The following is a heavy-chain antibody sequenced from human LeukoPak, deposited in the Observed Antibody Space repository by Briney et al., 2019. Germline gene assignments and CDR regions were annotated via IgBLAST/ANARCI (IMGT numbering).Heavy chain of an antibody. V-gene: IGHV1-69*01. Sequence: WASVKVSCKASGGTFSSYAISWVRQAPGQGLEWMGGIIPIFGTANYAQKFQGRVTITADESTSTAYMELSSLRSEDTAVYYCASDISGYDAFDIWGQGTMVTVSS. D-gene: IGHD3-10*01. CDR1: GGTFSSYA. CDR2: IIPIFGTA. CDR3: ASDISGYDAFDI. J-gene: IGHJ3*02.